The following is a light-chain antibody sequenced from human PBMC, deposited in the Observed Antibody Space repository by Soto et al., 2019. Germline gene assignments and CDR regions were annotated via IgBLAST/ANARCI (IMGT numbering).Light chain of an antibody. J-gene: IGKJ4*01. CDR2: DAS. V-gene: IGKV1-5*01. CDR3: QQYNTSPLT. Sequence: DIQMTQSPSTLSASVGDRVTITCRASQTISNWLAWYQQKPGKAPKVLIFDASTLDGGVPSRFSGRRSGTDFTLTISSLQRCDFGTYYCQQYNTSPLTFGGGTKVEI. CDR1: QTISNW.